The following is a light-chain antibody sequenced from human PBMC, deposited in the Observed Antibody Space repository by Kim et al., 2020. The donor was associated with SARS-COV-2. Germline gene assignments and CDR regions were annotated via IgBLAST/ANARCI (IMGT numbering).Light chain of an antibody. V-gene: IGKV1-39*01. CDR3: QQSYSTPKT. CDR1: QSISSY. J-gene: IGKJ1*01. CDR2: AAS. Sequence: AAVGDRVTIACRASQSISSYLNWYQQKPGKAPKLLIYAASSLQSGVPSRFSGSGSGTDFTLTISSLQPEDFATYYCQQSYSTPKTFGQGTKVDIK.